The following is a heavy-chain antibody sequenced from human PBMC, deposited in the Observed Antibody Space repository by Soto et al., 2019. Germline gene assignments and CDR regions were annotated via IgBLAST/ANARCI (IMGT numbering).Heavy chain of an antibody. J-gene: IGHJ4*02. CDR2: IIPIFGTA. CDR3: AREGIAARPFDY. V-gene: IGHV1-69*13. Sequence: AASVKVSCKASGGTFSSYAISWVRQAPGQGLEWMGGIIPIFGTANYAQKFQGRVTITADESTSTAYMELSSLRSEDTAVYYCAREGIAARPFDYWGQGTLVTVSS. D-gene: IGHD6-6*01. CDR1: GGTFSSYA.